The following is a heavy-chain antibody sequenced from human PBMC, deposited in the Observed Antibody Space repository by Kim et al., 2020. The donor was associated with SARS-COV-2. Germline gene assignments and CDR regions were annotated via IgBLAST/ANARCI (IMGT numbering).Heavy chain of an antibody. CDR2: INPNSGGT. D-gene: IGHD2-2*01. CDR1: GYTFTGYY. J-gene: IGHJ6*02. V-gene: IGHV1-2*04. Sequence: ASVKVSCKASGYTFTGYYMHWVRQAPGQGLEWMGWINPNSGGTNYAQKFQGWVTMTRDTSISTAYMELSRLRSDDTAVYYCARALRIGHQLLGYYGMDVWGQGTTVTVSS. CDR3: ARALRIGHQLLGYYGMDV.